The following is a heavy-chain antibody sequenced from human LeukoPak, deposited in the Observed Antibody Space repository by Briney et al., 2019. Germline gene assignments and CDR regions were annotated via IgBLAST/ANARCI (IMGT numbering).Heavy chain of an antibody. J-gene: IGHJ4*02. CDR2: ISGSGGST. D-gene: IGHD2-2*01. CDR3: TKESPPYCSSTSCHSRSHSDY. V-gene: IGHV3-23*01. CDR1: GFSFTTHA. Sequence: GGSLRLSCVASGFSFTTHAMGWVRQAPGKGLEWVSHISGSGGSTKYSGSVKGRFTISRDNSKNTLYLQMNSLRAEDTAVYYCTKESPPYCSSTSCHSRSHSDYWGQGTLVTVSS.